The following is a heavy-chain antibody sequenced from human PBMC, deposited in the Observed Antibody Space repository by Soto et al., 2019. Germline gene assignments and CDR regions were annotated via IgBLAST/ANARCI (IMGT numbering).Heavy chain of an antibody. CDR3: ARTRIAARRPIRPGNAEYFQH. CDR1: GGSISSGNYY. Sequence: SETLSLTCTVSGGSISSGNYYWGWIRQPPGKGLEWIGSINHSGSTNYNPSLKSRVTISVDTSKNQFSLKLSSVTAADTAVYYCARTRIAARRPIRPGNAEYFQHWGQGTLVTVSS. V-gene: IGHV4-39*07. CDR2: INHSGST. J-gene: IGHJ1*01. D-gene: IGHD6-6*01.